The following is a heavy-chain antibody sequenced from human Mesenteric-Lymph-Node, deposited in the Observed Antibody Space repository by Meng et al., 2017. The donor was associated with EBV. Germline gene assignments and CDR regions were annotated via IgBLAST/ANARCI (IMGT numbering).Heavy chain of an antibody. V-gene: IGHV3-74*01. CDR3: SRDLVGSDDD. CDR2: TNEDGGIT. J-gene: IGHJ4*02. Sequence: EVQLGESGGALVQPGGTLRISCAASGFTFSRYWMHWVRQAPGKGLVWVSRTNEDGGITTYADSVKGRFTISRDNTKNTLYLQMNSLRAEDTGVYFCSRDLVGSDDDWGQGTLVTVSS. D-gene: IGHD6-25*01. CDR1: GFTFSRYW.